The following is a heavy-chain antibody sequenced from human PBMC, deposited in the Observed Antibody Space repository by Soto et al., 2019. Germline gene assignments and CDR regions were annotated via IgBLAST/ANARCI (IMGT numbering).Heavy chain of an antibody. Sequence: PSETLSLTCTVSGGSVSSTTYYWAWIRQPPGRGLEWIGSIHYSRGTYYNPSLKSRVAISVDTSKNHFSLNLSSVSAADTAVYYCDGCEMDLPSTSCYLASWGQGTLVTVSS. D-gene: IGHD2-2*01. V-gene: IGHV4-39*01. CDR2: IHYSRGT. CDR1: GGSVSSTTYY. CDR3: DGCEMDLPSTSCYLAS. J-gene: IGHJ5*02.